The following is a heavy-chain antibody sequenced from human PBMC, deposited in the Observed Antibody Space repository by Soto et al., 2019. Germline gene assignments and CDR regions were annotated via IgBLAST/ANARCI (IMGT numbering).Heavy chain of an antibody. CDR1: GYTFTAYY. CDR3: GRDTYANFDY. D-gene: IGHD2-8*01. CDR2: VNPVNGTT. J-gene: IGHJ4*02. V-gene: IGHV1-2*02. Sequence: ASVKVSCKAYGYTFTAYYMHWVRQAPGQGIEWMGWVNPVNGTTSFAQKFQRRATMTRDTTISTAYMELSGLRSADTAMYNCGRDTYANFDYWGQGTLVTVPS.